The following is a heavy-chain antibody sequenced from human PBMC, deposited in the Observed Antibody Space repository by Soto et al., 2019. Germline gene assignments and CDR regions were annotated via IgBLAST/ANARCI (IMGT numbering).Heavy chain of an antibody. Sequence: PVDSLKICCKCSGYSFTSYWIGWVRQSPGKGLEWMGIIYPGDSDTRYSPSFQGQVTISADKSISTAYLQWSSLKASDTAMYYCARQIRSYGPRGYFDYWGQGTLVTASS. D-gene: IGHD5-18*01. CDR1: GYSFTSYW. CDR3: ARQIRSYGPRGYFDY. J-gene: IGHJ4*02. V-gene: IGHV5-51*01. CDR2: IYPGDSDT.